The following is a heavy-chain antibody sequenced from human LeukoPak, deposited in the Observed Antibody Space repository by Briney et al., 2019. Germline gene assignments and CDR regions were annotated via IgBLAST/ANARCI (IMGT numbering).Heavy chain of an antibody. J-gene: IGHJ5*02. V-gene: IGHV1-2*02. D-gene: IGHD3-10*01. CDR1: GFTFTGYY. CDR2: INPNSGGT. Sequence: ASVKVSCKTSGFTFTGYYIHWVRQAPGQGLEWMGLINPNSGGTNYAQKFQGRVTLTRDTSISTAYMDLSSLRSDDTALYYCARVASGHNYGSWFDPWGQGTLVTVSS. CDR3: ARVASGHNYGSWFDP.